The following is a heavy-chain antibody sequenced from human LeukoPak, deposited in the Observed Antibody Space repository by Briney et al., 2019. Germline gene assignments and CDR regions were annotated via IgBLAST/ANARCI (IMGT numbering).Heavy chain of an antibody. Sequence: GGSLRLFCAASGVTFSSYAMSWVRQAPGKGLEWVSAISGSGGSTYYADSVKGRFTISRDNSKNTLYLQMNSLRAEDTAVYYCAKQEGLIDPPRVWGQGTLVTVSS. V-gene: IGHV3-23*01. CDR3: AKQEGLIDPPRV. J-gene: IGHJ4*02. D-gene: IGHD3-22*01. CDR1: GVTFSSYA. CDR2: ISGSGGST.